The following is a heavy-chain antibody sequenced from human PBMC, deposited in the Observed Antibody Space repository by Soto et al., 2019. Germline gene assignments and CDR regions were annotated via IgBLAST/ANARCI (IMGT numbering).Heavy chain of an antibody. Sequence: QLLLQESGPGLVKPSETLSLTCSVSGASINSSGHYWAWIRQPPGKGLEWIGSVFHIGDTYYNPSLGSRVTXXXXTXXXXXXXXXXXXXXXXXXXXXXXXXXXVSVAVDWGQGTLVTVSS. CDR3: XXXXXVSVAVD. CDR1: GASINSSGHY. D-gene: IGHD2-21*01. V-gene: IGHV4-39*01. J-gene: IGHJ4*02. CDR2: VFHIGDT.